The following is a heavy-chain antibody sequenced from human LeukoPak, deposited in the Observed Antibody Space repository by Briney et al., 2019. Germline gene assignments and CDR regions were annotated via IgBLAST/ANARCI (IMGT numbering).Heavy chain of an antibody. Sequence: PSETLSLTCTVSGGSISSYYWSWIRQPPGKGLEWIGYIYYSGTTNYNPSLKSRVTISVDTSKNQFTLKLSSVTAADTAVYYCARGVYIAAAQYAYWGQGTLVTVSS. CDR2: IYYSGTT. CDR3: ARGVYIAAAQYAY. V-gene: IGHV4-59*01. J-gene: IGHJ4*02. D-gene: IGHD6-13*01. CDR1: GGSISSYY.